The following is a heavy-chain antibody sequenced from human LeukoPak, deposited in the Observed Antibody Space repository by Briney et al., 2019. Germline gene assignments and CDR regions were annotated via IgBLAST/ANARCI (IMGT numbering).Heavy chain of an antibody. J-gene: IGHJ4*02. CDR1: GFTFSSYE. Sequence: PGGSLRLSCAASGFTFSSYEMNWVRQAPGKGLEWVSYISSSGSTIYYADSVKGRFTISRDNAKNSLYLQMNSLRAEDTAVYYCARDYDYGDNFDYWGQGTLVTVSS. CDR2: ISSSGSTI. V-gene: IGHV3-48*03. CDR3: ARDYDYGDNFDY. D-gene: IGHD4-17*01.